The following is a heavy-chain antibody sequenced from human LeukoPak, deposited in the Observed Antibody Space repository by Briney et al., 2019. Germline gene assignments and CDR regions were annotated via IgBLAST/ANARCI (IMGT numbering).Heavy chain of an antibody. D-gene: IGHD3-10*01. CDR2: INPNSGGT. CDR3: ARASASGAFDI. J-gene: IGHJ3*02. CDR1: GGTFSSYA. V-gene: IGHV1-2*02. Sequence: ASVKVSCKASGGTFSSYAISWVRQAPGQGLEWMGWINPNSGGTNYAQKFQGRVTMTRDTSISTAYMELSRLRSDDTAVYYCARASASGAFDIWGQGTIVTVSS.